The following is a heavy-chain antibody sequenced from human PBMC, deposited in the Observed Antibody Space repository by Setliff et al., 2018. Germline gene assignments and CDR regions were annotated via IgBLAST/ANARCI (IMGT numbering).Heavy chain of an antibody. Sequence: SETLSLTCAVYGDSFSDYYWSWIRQPPGKGLEWIVEINHSGSTNYNPSLKSRVTISVDTSKNQFSLKLSSVTAADTAVYYCARLSWNGLRYYGLDVWGQGTTVTVSS. V-gene: IGHV4-34*01. CDR3: ARLSWNGLRYYGLDV. D-gene: IGHD3-3*01. CDR2: INHSGST. J-gene: IGHJ6*02. CDR1: GDSFSDYY.